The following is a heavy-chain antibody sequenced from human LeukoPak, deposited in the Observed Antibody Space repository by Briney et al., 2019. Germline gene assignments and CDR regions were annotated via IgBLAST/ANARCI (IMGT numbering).Heavy chain of an antibody. CDR3: ARGGGGRSGWYY. D-gene: IGHD6-19*01. CDR2: INPSGGST. Sequence: ASVTVSCTASGYSFINYYMHWVRQAPGHGLEWMGIINPSGGSTTYPQQLQGRVTMTRDTSTSTVYMELSSLRSEDTAVYYCARGGGGRSGWYYWGQGTLVTVSS. V-gene: IGHV1-46*04. J-gene: IGHJ4*02. CDR1: GYSFINYY.